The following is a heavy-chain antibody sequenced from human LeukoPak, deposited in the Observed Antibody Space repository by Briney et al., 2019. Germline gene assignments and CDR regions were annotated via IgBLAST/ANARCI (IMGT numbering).Heavy chain of an antibody. V-gene: IGHV1-2*02. CDR1: GYTFTDYF. CDR2: INPKTGAT. J-gene: IGHJ5*02. CDR3: ARAYEYGWFDP. D-gene: IGHD3-16*01. Sequence: ASVKVSCKASGYTFTDYFLHWLRQAPGQGLEWMGWINPKTGATNYAQSFQGRVTMTRDTSITTGNMELNRLTSDDTAVYYCARAYEYGWFDPRGQGTLVTVSS.